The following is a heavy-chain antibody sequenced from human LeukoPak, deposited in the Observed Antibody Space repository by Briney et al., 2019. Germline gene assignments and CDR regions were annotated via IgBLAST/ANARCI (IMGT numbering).Heavy chain of an antibody. Sequence: PGGSLRLSCAVSEFSVSSNYMNWVRQAPGKGLEWVSVIYSGGATYYADSVRGRFTISRDNSKNMVSLQMISLGAEDTAVYYCARGRFSGPDDYWGQGTLVTVSS. CDR3: ARGRFSGPDDY. J-gene: IGHJ4*02. D-gene: IGHD6-19*01. CDR2: IYSGGAT. CDR1: EFSVSSNY. V-gene: IGHV3-53*01.